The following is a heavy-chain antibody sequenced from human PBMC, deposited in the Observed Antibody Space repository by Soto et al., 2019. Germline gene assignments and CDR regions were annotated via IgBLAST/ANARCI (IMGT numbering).Heavy chain of an antibody. CDR2: IIPISDTT. CDR1: GGTFSSYA. CDR3: ARSQGSSTSLQIYYYYYYGMDV. D-gene: IGHD2-2*01. Sequence: QVQLVQSGAEVKKPGSSVKVSCKASGGTFSSYAISWVRQAPGQGLEWMGGIIPISDTTNYAQKFQGRVTITADESTSTAYMELTSPSSEDTAVYYCARSQGSSTSLQIYYYYYYGMDVWGQGTTVTVSS. V-gene: IGHV1-69*01. J-gene: IGHJ6*02.